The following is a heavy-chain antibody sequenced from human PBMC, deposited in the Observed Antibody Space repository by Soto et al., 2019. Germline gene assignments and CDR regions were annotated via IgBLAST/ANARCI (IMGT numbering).Heavy chain of an antibody. V-gene: IGHV5-10-1*01. Sequence: PGESLKIPCKGSGYSFTSYWINWVRQMPGKGLEWMGRIDPSDSYTNYSPSFQGHVTISADKSISTAYLQWSSLKASDTAMYYCARGRQGYYYDSSGSWFDPWGQGTLVTVSS. CDR3: ARGRQGYYYDSSGSWFDP. CDR2: IDPSDSYT. D-gene: IGHD3-22*01. CDR1: GYSFTSYW. J-gene: IGHJ5*02.